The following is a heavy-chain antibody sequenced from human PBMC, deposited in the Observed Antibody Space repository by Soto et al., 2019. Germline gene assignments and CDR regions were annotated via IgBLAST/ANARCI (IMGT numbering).Heavy chain of an antibody. CDR1: GFTFSSYA. Sequence: VQLLESGGGLVQPGGSLRLSCAASGFTFSSYAMSWVRQAPGKGLEWVSAISGSGGSTYYADSVKGRFTISRDNSKNTLYLQMNSLRAEDTAVYYCAKVPYYDFWSGFASYGMDVWGQGTTVTVSS. D-gene: IGHD3-3*01. V-gene: IGHV3-23*01. J-gene: IGHJ6*02. CDR2: ISGSGGST. CDR3: AKVPYYDFWSGFASYGMDV.